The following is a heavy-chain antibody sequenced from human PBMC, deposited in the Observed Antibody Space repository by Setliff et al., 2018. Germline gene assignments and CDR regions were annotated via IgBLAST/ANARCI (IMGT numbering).Heavy chain of an antibody. D-gene: IGHD2-2*01. CDR3: ARQRGYQLLKRYYYYGMDV. CDR2: IYPGDSDT. J-gene: IGHJ6*02. Sequence: PGESLKISCKGSGYSFTSYWIGWVRQMPGKGLEWMGIIYPGDSDTTYSPSFQGQVTISADKSISTAYLQWSSLKASDTAMYYCARQRGYQLLKRYYYYGMDVWGQGTTVTVSS. V-gene: IGHV5-51*01. CDR1: GYSFTSYW.